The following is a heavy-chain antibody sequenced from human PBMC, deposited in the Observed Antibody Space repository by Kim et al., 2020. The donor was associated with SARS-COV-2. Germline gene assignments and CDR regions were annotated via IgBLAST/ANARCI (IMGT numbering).Heavy chain of an antibody. CDR1: GGSFSGYY. CDR3: ARVDYGDYGLDY. J-gene: IGHJ4*02. V-gene: IGHV4-34*01. D-gene: IGHD4-17*01. CDR2: INHSGST. Sequence: SETLSLTCAVYGGSFSGYYWSWIRQPPGKGLEWIGEINHSGSTNYNPSLKSRVTISVDTSKNQFSLKLSSVTAADTAVYYCARVDYGDYGLDYWGQGTQVTVSS.